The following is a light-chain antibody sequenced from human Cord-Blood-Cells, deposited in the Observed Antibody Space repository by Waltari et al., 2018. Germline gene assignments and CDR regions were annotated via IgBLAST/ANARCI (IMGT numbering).Light chain of an antibody. J-gene: IGLJ1*01. CDR2: DVS. V-gene: IGLV2-11*01. CDR3: CSYAGSYTSLYV. CDR1: SSDVGGYNY. Sequence: QSALTQPRSVSGSPGPSVTISCTGTSSDVGGYNYVSWYQQHPGKAPKLMIYDVSKRPSGVPDRFSGSKSGNTASLTISGLQAEDEADYYCCSYAGSYTSLYVFGTGTKVTVL.